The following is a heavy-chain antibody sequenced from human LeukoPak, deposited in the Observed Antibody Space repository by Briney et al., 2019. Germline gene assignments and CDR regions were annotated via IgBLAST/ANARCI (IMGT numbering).Heavy chain of an antibody. J-gene: IGHJ4*02. V-gene: IGHV3-23*01. CDR3: AKCMSATGVCLNFDS. CDR1: GFTFMSYA. Sequence: GGSLRLSCEASGFTFMSYAVSWVRQAPGKGLQWVSGISGSDSSTYYTDSAEGSTYYTDSAEGRFTISRDNSKNTVYLQINRLRAEDTAVYYCAKCMSATGVCLNFDSWGQGILVTVSS. CDR2: ISGSDSSTYYTDSAEGST. D-gene: IGHD2-8*01.